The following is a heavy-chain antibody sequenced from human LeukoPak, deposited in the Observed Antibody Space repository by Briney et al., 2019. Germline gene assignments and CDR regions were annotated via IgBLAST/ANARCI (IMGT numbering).Heavy chain of an antibody. Sequence: KPSETLSLTCTVSGGSISSSSYYWGWLRQPPGKGLEWIGSIYYSGSTYYNSSLKSRVTISVDTSTYQFSLKLSSVTASDTAIYYCASTKLGYSSGWHWGQGTLVTVSS. V-gene: IGHV4-39*01. CDR3: ASTKLGYSSGWH. J-gene: IGHJ4*02. CDR1: GGSISSSSYY. CDR2: IYYSGST. D-gene: IGHD6-19*01.